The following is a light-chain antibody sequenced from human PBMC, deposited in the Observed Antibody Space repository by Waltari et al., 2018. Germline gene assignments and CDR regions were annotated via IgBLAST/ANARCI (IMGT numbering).Light chain of an antibody. Sequence: QSALIQPASVSGSPGQSLTIPCTGTRSNIGSYYLVSLYQQYPGKAPKVMIYEVFKRPSGVSNRFSGSKSGNTASLTISGLQAEDETDYYCCSYAGSNSWVFGGGTKVTVL. CDR3: CSYAGSNSWV. CDR2: EVF. CDR1: RSNIGSYYL. J-gene: IGLJ3*02. V-gene: IGLV2-23*02.